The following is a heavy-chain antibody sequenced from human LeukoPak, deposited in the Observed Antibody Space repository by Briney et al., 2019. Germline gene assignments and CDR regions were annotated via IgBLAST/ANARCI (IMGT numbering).Heavy chain of an antibody. D-gene: IGHD1-26*01. Sequence: GVLRLSCAASGFTFSSYAMHWVRQAPGKGLEWVAVISYDGSNKYYADSVKGRFTISRDNSKNTLYLQMNSLRAEDAAVYYCARALASGSYYFRGSVDYWGQGTLVTVSS. CDR1: GFTFSSYA. CDR3: ARALASGSYYFRGSVDY. V-gene: IGHV3-30-3*01. CDR2: ISYDGSNK. J-gene: IGHJ4*02.